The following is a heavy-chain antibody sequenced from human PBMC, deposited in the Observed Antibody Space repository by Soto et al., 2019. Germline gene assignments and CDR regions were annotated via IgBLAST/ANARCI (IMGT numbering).Heavy chain of an antibody. CDR1: GGTFSSYA. CDR3: AARVKRAVAGTHYYYGMDV. D-gene: IGHD6-19*01. Sequence: QVQLVQSGAEVKKPGSSVKVSCKASGGTFSSYAISWVRQAPGQGLEWMGGIIPIFGTANYAQKFQGRVTITADESTSTAYMELSSLRSEDTAVYYCAARVKRAVAGTHYYYGMDVWGQGTTVTVSS. CDR2: IIPIFGTA. J-gene: IGHJ6*02. V-gene: IGHV1-69*12.